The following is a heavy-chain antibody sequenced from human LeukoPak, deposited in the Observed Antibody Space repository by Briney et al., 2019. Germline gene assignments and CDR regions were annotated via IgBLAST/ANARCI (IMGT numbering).Heavy chain of an antibody. CDR3: ASRKLGNDY. Sequence: NSSETLSLTCTVSGGSISSYYWSWIRQPPGKGLEWIGYIYYSGSTNYNPSLKSRVTISADTSKNQFSLKLISVTAADTAVYYCASRKLGNDYWGQGTLVTVSS. CDR2: IYYSGST. CDR1: GGSISSYY. V-gene: IGHV4-59*01. D-gene: IGHD7-27*01. J-gene: IGHJ4*02.